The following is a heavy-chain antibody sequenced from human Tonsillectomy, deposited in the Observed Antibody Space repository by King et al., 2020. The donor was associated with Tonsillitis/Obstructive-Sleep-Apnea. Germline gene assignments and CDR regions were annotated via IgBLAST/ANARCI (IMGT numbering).Heavy chain of an antibody. D-gene: IGHD3-10*01. CDR2: ITPNSGGT. J-gene: IGHJ4*02. Sequence: VQLVESGAEVKKPGASVKISCKASGYTFTAYYIHWVRQAPGQGLEWMGWITPNSGGTNYAQKFQGRVTMTGDTSISTAYMELNRLTSDDTAVYYCARAPTRGAEYWGQGTLVTVSS. CDR3: ARAPTRGAEY. V-gene: IGHV1-2*02. CDR1: GYTFTAYY.